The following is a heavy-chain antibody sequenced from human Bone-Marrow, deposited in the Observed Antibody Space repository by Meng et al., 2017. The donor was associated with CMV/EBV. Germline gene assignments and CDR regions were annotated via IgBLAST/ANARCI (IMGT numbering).Heavy chain of an antibody. CDR1: GYSFSSSS. D-gene: IGHD2-15*01. J-gene: IGHJ4*02. CDR3: ARDYCRTTNCFDY. Sequence: ASGYSFSSSSMNWVRQAPGKGLEWVSSISSSGSYIYYADSVKGRFTISRDNGKNSLFLQMNSLRAEDTALYYCARDYCRTTNCFDYWGQGTLVTVSS. CDR2: ISSSGSYI. V-gene: IGHV3-21*01.